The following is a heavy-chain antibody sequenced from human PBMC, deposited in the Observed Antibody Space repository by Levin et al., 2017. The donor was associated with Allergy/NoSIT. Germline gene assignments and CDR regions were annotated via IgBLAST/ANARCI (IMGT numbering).Heavy chain of an antibody. Sequence: GGSLRLSCAASGFTFSSYGMHWVRQAPGKGLEWVAVISYEGSNKHYADSVKGRFTISRDNSKNTLYLQMNSLRAEDTAVYYCAKDPLLYGYNTAYYFDYWGQGTLVTVSS. D-gene: IGHD5-24*01. J-gene: IGHJ4*02. CDR3: AKDPLLYGYNTAYYFDY. CDR2: ISYEGSNK. CDR1: GFTFSSYG. V-gene: IGHV3-30*18.